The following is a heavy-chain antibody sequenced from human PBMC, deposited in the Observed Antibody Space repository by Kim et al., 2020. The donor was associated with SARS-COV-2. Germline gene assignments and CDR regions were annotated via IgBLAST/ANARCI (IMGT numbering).Heavy chain of an antibody. V-gene: IGHV5-51*01. Sequence: GESLKISCKGSGYSFTSYWIGWVRQMPGKGLEWMGIIYPGDSDTRYSPSFQGQVTISADKSISTAYLQWSSLKASDTAMYYCARRYYDYVWGSYRYTYFDYWGQGPLVTVSS. D-gene: IGHD3-16*02. J-gene: IGHJ4*02. CDR1: GYSFTSYW. CDR3: ARRYYDYVWGSYRYTYFDY. CDR2: IYPGDSDT.